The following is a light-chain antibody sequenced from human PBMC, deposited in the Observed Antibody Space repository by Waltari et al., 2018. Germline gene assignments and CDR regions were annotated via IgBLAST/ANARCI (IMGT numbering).Light chain of an antibody. J-gene: IGLJ3*02. CDR2: VNSDGSH. CDR3: QTGGHGTWV. Sequence: QLVLTQSPSASASLVASVKLTCTLSSGHSSTVIACLQQQPKKGPRYLMKVNSDGSHNKGDEIPARFSGSSSGAERYLTISSLQSEDEADYYCQTGGHGTWVFGGGTKLTVL. CDR1: SGHSSTV. V-gene: IGLV4-69*01.